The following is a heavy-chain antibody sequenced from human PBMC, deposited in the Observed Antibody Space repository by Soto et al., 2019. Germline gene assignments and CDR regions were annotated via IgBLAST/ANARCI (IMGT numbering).Heavy chain of an antibody. CDR1: GFTFRSFT. J-gene: IGHJ5*02. CDR3: TRDASRDSSARGWFDP. CDR2: ISSNSAYI. V-gene: IGHV3-21*01. Sequence: WGSLRLSCAASGFTFRSFTMNLFRQSPLKGLEWVSTISSNSAYIYYTDALRGRFTISRDNAKNSLHLQMNSLRAEDTAVYYCTRDASRDSSARGWFDPWGPGTLVTVSS. D-gene: IGHD6-13*01.